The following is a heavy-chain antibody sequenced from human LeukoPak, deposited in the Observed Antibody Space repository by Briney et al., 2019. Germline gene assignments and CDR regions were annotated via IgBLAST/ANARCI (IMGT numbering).Heavy chain of an antibody. CDR2: ISSSGITI. V-gene: IGHV3-11*04. J-gene: IGHJ4*02. CDR1: GFTFSDFY. Sequence: GGSLRLSCVGSGFTFSDFYMSWIRQAPGKGLEWVSYISSSGITIHYADSVKGRFTISRDNAKNSLYLQMNSLRADDTAVYYCARDQATMLRGENNWGQGTLVTVSS. D-gene: IGHD3-10*01. CDR3: ARDQATMLRGENN.